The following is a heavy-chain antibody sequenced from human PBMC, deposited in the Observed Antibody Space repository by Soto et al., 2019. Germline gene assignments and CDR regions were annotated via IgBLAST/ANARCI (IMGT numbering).Heavy chain of an antibody. CDR1: GASMSSGGYY. CDR3: ARDRHNNFFDP. J-gene: IGHJ5*02. Sequence: QVQLQESGPGLVKPSQTLSLTCTVSGASMSSGGYYWTWIRQSPGKGLEWIGYIYYSGSTYYNPSLESRVAISLDTSRSQFSLTLHSVTVADTAIYYCARDRHNNFFDPWGQGTLVTVS. D-gene: IGHD6-6*01. CDR2: IYYSGST. V-gene: IGHV4-31*03.